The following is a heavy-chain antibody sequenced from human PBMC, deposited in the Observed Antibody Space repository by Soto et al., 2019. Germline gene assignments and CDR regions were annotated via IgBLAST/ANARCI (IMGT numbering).Heavy chain of an antibody. CDR2: MYYSGTS. CDR1: GGSISDDTYY. D-gene: IGHD5-18*01. Sequence: PSETLSLTCTVSGGSISDDTYYWGWIRQPPGKGLEWIGSMYYSGTSSYNPSLKSRVSMSVDTSKKQLSLRLTSVTAADTAVYYCARNERDTAMAPSSFDYWGQGTLVTVSS. V-gene: IGHV4-39*01. CDR3: ARNERDTAMAPSSFDY. J-gene: IGHJ4*02.